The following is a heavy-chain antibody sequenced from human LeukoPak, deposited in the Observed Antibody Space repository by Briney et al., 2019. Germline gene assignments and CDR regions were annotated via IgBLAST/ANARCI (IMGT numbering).Heavy chain of an antibody. Sequence: GGSLRLSCAVSGFTFSSYWMSWVRQAPGKGLEWVANINQDGSEKYYVDSVKGRFTISRDNAKNSLYLQMNSLRAEDTAVYFCARERKSSASMDYWGQGTLVTVSS. J-gene: IGHJ4*02. CDR2: INQDGSEK. D-gene: IGHD2-2*01. CDR1: GFTFSSYW. V-gene: IGHV3-7*01. CDR3: ARERKSSASMDY.